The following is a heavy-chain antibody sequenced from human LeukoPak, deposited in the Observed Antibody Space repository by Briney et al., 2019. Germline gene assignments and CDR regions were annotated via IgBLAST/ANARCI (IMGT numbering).Heavy chain of an antibody. CDR1: GYTFTGYY. CDR2: INPNSGGT. CDR3: ARDAGRGARDY. Sequence: ASVKVPCKACGYTFTGYYMQWVRQAPGQGLEWMGWINPNSGGTNYAQKFQGRVTMTRDTSISTAYMELSRLRSDDTAVYYCARDAGRGARDYWGQGTLVTVSS. D-gene: IGHD1-26*01. V-gene: IGHV1-2*02. J-gene: IGHJ4*02.